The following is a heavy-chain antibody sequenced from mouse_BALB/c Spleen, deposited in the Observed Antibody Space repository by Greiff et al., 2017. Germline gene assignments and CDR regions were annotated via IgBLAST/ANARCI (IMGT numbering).Heavy chain of an antibody. V-gene: IGHV1-74*01. CDR2: IDPYDSDT. Sequence: QVQLQQSGAELVRPGASVKLSCTASGYTFTSYWMYWVKQRPEQGLEWIGRIDPYDSDTHYNQKFKDKAILTVDKSSSTAYMQLSSLTSEDSAVYSCVIWYYCDMDYWGQGTSVTVSS. CDR1: GYTFTSYW. J-gene: IGHJ4*01. CDR3: VIWYYCDMDY.